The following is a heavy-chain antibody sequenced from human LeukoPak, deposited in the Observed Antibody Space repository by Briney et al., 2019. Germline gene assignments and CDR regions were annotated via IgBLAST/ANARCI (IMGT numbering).Heavy chain of an antibody. CDR1: GYTFTSYD. Sequence: ASVKVSCKASGYTFTSYDINWVRHATGQGLEWMRWMSPNSGDTGYAQKFQGRVTMTRDTSISTAYMELTSLRSEDTAIYYCARGPPNWGFDFWGQGALVTVSS. D-gene: IGHD7-27*01. J-gene: IGHJ4*02. CDR3: ARGPPNWGFDF. V-gene: IGHV1-8*01. CDR2: MSPNSGDT.